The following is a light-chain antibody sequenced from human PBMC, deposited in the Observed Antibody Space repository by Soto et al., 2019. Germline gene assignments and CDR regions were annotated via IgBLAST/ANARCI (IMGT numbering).Light chain of an antibody. CDR1: QSISSS. CDR3: QQLSSYPVT. Sequence: DIKMTQSPSTLSASVGDRVTITCRASQSISSSLAWYQQKPGKAPKFLIYDASSLESGVPSRFSGSGSGTDFTLTIRSLQPEDFATYHCQQLSSYPVTFGQGTKVDI. J-gene: IGKJ1*01. CDR2: DAS. V-gene: IGKV1-5*01.